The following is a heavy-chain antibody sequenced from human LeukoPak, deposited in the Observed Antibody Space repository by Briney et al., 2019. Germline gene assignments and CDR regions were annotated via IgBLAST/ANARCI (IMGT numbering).Heavy chain of an antibody. D-gene: IGHD3-16*01. CDR3: VRGDEVDY. Sequence: PGGSLRLSCAASGFSLSRSSMHWVRQAPGKGLEWVAFIRYDGSNRNYADSVKGRFIISRDNSKNTLYLQMKSLGVEDTAVYYCVRGDEVDYWGQGTLVTVSS. J-gene: IGHJ4*02. V-gene: IGHV3-30*02. CDR2: IRYDGSNR. CDR1: GFSLSRSS.